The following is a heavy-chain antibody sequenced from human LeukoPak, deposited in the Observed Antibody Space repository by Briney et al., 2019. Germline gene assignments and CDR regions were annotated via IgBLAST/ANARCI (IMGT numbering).Heavy chain of an antibody. CDR1: GGSISSYY. CDR3: ARDTQLSGSPLPAAFDI. Sequence: SETLSLTCTVSGGSISSYYWSWIRQPPGKGLEWIGYIYYSGSTNYNPSLKSRVTISVDTSKNQFSLKLSSVTAADTAVHYCARDTQLSGSPLPAAFDIWGQGTMVTVSS. CDR2: IYYSGST. V-gene: IGHV4-59*01. D-gene: IGHD6-6*01. J-gene: IGHJ3*02.